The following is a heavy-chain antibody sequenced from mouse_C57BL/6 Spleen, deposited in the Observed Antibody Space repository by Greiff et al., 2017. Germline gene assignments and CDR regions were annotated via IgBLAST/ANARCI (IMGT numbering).Heavy chain of an antibody. CDR1: GFSLTSYG. Sequence: QVQLQQSGPGLVAPSQSLSITCTVSGFSLTSYGVDWVRQSPGKGLEWLGVIWGVGSTNYNSALKSRLSISKDNSKSQVFLKMNSLQTDDTAMYYCARGEDYYGRGAMDYWGQGTSVTVSS. V-gene: IGHV2-6*01. J-gene: IGHJ4*01. CDR3: ARGEDYYGRGAMDY. CDR2: IWGVGST. D-gene: IGHD1-1*01.